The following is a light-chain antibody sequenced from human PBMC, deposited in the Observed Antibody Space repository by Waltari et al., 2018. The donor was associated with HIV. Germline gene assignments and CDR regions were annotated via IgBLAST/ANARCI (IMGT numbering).Light chain of an antibody. V-gene: IGLV1-44*01. CDR3: AAWDDTLYGL. Sequence: QSVLTQPPSASGTPGQSVTISCSGRNSTIDESPVNCDHQVPGTAPKLVIYANNQRPAGVPARFSGSQSGTSASLAISGLRSEDEGYYYCAAWDDTLYGLFGGGTKLTVL. J-gene: IGLJ2*01. CDR1: NSTIDESP. CDR2: ANN.